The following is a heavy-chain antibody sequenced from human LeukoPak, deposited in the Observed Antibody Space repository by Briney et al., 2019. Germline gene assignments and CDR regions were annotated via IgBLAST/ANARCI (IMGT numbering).Heavy chain of an antibody. Sequence: SETLSLTCTVSGDSMTSSNHYWVWIRQSPGKGLEWIGSIYYGGSTYYNPSLKSRVTISVDTSKNQFSLKLSSVTAADTAVYYCARQYCSGGSCYWYFDLWGRGTLVTVSS. J-gene: IGHJ2*01. V-gene: IGHV4-39*07. CDR3: ARQYCSGGSCYWYFDL. D-gene: IGHD2-15*01. CDR1: GDSMTSSNHY. CDR2: IYYGGST.